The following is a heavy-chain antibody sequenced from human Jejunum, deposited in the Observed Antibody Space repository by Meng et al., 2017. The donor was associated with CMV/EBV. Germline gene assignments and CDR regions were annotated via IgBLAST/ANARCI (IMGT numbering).Heavy chain of an antibody. V-gene: IGHV3-7*04. CDR3: VGGNLVVPASDY. D-gene: IGHD2-2*01. CDR1: GFTFSSYW. J-gene: IGHJ4*02. CDR2: IKQDGSEK. Sequence: ASGFTFSSYWMGWVRQAPGKGLEWVANIKQDGSEKYYVDSVKGRFTISRDNAKNSLYLQLNSLRAEDTAVYYCVGGNLVVPASDYWGQGTLVTVSS.